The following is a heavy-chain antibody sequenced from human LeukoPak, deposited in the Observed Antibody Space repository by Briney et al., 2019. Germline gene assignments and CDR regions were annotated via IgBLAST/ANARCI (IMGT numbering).Heavy chain of an antibody. CDR3: ARKSKGRWLQYPNPQTYFDY. D-gene: IGHD5-24*01. Sequence: SETLSLTCTVSGGPMSGDSLTESNYYWVWIRQPPGKGLEWIGSVYFSGYTYYTPSLKSRVTISADTSKNHISLRLSSVTAADTAVYYCARKSKGRWLQYPNPQTYFDYWGQGTLVTVSS. V-gene: IGHV4-39*01. CDR1: GGPMSGDSLTESNYY. CDR2: VYFSGYT. J-gene: IGHJ4*02.